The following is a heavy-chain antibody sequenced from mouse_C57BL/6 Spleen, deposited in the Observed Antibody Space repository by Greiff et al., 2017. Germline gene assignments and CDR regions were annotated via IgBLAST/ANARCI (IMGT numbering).Heavy chain of an antibody. D-gene: IGHD3-3*01. CDR1: GYTFTSYG. J-gene: IGHJ3*01. CDR2: IYPRSGNT. V-gene: IGHV1-81*01. Sequence: QVQLKESGAELARPGASVKLSCKASGYTFTSYGISWVKQRTGQGLEWIGEIYPRSGNTYYNEKFKGKATLTADKSSSTAYMELRSLTSEDSAVYFCAMSEGPLGWFAYWGQGTLVTVSA. CDR3: AMSEGPLGWFAY.